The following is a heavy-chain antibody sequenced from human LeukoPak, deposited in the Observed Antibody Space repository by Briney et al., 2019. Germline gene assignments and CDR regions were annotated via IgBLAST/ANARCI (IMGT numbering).Heavy chain of an antibody. D-gene: IGHD2-2*02. CDR2: LDPEDGET. Sequence: EASVKVSCKVSGYTSTDYYIHWVQEAPGEGLEWMGLLDPEDGETIYAEKFQGRVTMTADTSTDTAYMELSRLRSEDTAVYYCATVFCSRTSCYTWGQGTLVTVSS. V-gene: IGHV1-69-2*01. CDR1: GYTSTDYY. J-gene: IGHJ5*02. CDR3: ATVFCSRTSCYT.